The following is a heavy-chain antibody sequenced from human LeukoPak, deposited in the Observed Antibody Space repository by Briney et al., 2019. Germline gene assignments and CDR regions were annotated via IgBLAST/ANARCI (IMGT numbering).Heavy chain of an antibody. J-gene: IGHJ4*02. V-gene: IGHV4-59*01. CDR2: IYDSGNT. CDR3: ARDSSGYYGFFDY. CDR1: GGSISSYY. Sequence: SETLSLTCTVSGGSISSYYWSWIRQPPGKGLEWIGNIYDSGNTKYNPSLKSRVTISVDTSKNQFSLKLTSVTAADTAVYYCARDSSGYYGFFDYWGQGTLVTVSS. D-gene: IGHD3-22*01.